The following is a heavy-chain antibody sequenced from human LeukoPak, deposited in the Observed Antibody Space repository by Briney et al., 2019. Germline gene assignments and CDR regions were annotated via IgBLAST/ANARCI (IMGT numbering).Heavy chain of an antibody. J-gene: IGHJ5*02. CDR1: GFTFSSYA. CDR2: ISGSGGST. Sequence: GGSLRLSCAASGFTFSSYAMSWVRQAPGKGLEWVSAISGSGGSTYYADSVKGRFTISRDNSKNTLYLQMNSLRAEDTAVYYCAKDRDAVVPAATHNWFDPWGQGTLVTVSS. CDR3: AKDRDAVVPAATHNWFDP. V-gene: IGHV3-23*01. D-gene: IGHD2-2*01.